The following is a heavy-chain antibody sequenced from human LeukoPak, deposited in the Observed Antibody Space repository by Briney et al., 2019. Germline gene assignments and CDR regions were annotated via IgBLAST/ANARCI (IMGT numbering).Heavy chain of an antibody. V-gene: IGHV4-39*01. CDR1: AGSISSDSYY. CDR3: ARHQLIDWSPAVDY. D-gene: IGHD3-9*01. J-gene: IGHJ4*02. Sequence: PSETLSLTCTVSAGSISSDSYYWGWLRQPPGKGLEWIGTIYYSGNTYYNPSLKSRLTISVDTSKNQFSLKLSSVTAADSAVYYCARHQLIDWSPAVDYWGQGTLVTVS. CDR2: IYYSGNT.